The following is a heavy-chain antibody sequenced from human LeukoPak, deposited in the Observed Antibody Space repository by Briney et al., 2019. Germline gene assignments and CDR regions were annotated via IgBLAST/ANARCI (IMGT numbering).Heavy chain of an antibody. V-gene: IGHV4-59*12. CDR2: IYYSGRT. J-gene: IGHJ4*02. CDR3: ARESPGVVWFGDSGPFDY. Sequence: RASETLSLTCTVSGGSISGYYWSWIRQPPGKGLEWIGFIYYSGRTNYNPSLKSRVTISVDTSKNQFSLKLSSVTAADTAVYYCARESPGVVWFGDSGPFDYWGQGTLVTVSS. CDR1: GGSISGYY. D-gene: IGHD3-10*01.